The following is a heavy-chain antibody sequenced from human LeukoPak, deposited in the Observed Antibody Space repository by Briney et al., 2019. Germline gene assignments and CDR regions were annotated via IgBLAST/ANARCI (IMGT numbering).Heavy chain of an antibody. CDR3: ASSSLGAAFDI. V-gene: IGHV3-48*04. CDR1: GSTFSSYS. CDR2: ISSSSSTI. Sequence: GGSLRLSCAASGSTFSSYSMNWVRQAPGKGLEWVSYISSSSSTIYYADSVKGRFTISRDNAKNSLYLQMNSLRAEDTAVYYCASSSLGAAFDIWGQGTMVTVSS. J-gene: IGHJ3*02. D-gene: IGHD3-16*01.